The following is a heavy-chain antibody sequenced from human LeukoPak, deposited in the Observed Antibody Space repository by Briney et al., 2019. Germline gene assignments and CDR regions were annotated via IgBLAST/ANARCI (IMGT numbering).Heavy chain of an antibody. CDR2: ISGSGGST. J-gene: IGHJ4*02. CDR3: AKDQDIVVVPAAPFDY. CDR1: GFTFSSYA. D-gene: IGHD2-2*01. V-gene: IGHV3-23*01. Sequence: GGSLRLSCAASGFTFSSYAMSWVRQAPGKGLEWVSAISGSGGSTYYADSVEGRFTISRDNSKNTLYLQMNSLRAEDTAVYYCAKDQDIVVVPAAPFDYWGQGTLVTVSS.